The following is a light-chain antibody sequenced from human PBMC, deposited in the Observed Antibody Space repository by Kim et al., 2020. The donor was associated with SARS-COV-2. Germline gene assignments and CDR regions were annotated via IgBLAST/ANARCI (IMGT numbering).Light chain of an antibody. J-gene: IGKJ2*01. CDR1: QSINSRY. Sequence: EIVLTQSPGTLSLSPGERATLSCRASQSINSRYLAWYQVKPGQAPRLLIFGASSWATGVPYRFSGSGSGTDFTLTISSLEPEDFAVYYCQQYGTLPYTFGQGTKLEI. CDR3: QQYGTLPYT. V-gene: IGKV3-20*01. CDR2: GAS.